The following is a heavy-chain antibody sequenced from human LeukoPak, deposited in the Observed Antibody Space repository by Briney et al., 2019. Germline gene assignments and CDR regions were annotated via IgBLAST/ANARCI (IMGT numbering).Heavy chain of an antibody. D-gene: IGHD3-10*01. Sequence: PSETLSLTCTVSGGSISSYYWSWIRQPPGKGLEWIGYIYYSGSTNYNPSLKSRVTISVDTSKNQFSLKLSSVTAADTAVYYCARATLWFGELLSGDYYYYHMDVWGKGTTVTVSS. CDR1: GGSISSYY. V-gene: IGHV4-59*01. CDR3: ARATLWFGELLSGDYYYYHMDV. CDR2: IYYSGST. J-gene: IGHJ6*03.